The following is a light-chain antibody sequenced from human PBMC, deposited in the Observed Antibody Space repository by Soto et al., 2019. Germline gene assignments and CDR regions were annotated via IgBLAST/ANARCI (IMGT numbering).Light chain of an antibody. CDR3: TSWEDSLNGPVV. V-gene: IGLV1-44*01. CDR1: SSNIGSNT. CDR2: NNN. J-gene: IGLJ2*01. Sequence: QSVLTQPPSASGTPGQRVSISCSGSSSNIGSNTVNWYQQLPGTAPTLLIYNNNQRPSGVPDRFSGSKSGTSASLAISGLQSEDEADYYCTSWEDSLNGPVVFGGGTKLTVL.